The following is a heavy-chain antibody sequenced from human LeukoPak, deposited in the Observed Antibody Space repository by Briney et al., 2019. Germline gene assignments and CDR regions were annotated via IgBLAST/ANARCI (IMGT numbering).Heavy chain of an antibody. J-gene: IGHJ2*01. Sequence: PSETLSLTCTVSGGSISSYYWSWIRQPPGKGLECIGYIYYSGTSNYNPSLESRVTISVDTSKNQFSLKLSSVTAADTAVYYCARHLGYCSGINCYSYFDVWGRGTLVTVSS. CDR3: ARHLGYCSGINCYSYFDV. V-gene: IGHV4-59*08. D-gene: IGHD2-2*01. CDR1: GGSISSYY. CDR2: IYYSGTS.